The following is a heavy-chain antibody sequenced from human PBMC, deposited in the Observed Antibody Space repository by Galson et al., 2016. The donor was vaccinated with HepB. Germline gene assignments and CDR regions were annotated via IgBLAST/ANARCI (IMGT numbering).Heavy chain of an antibody. CDR3: ARIGTIVGTTGGYYFDS. V-gene: IGHV1-46*03. Sequence: SVKVSCKASGYSFRNNYLHWVRQAPGQGLEWMGVINPGDGTTTYAQKFQGRVTMTTDTSTTTVFMELSSLRSDDTAIYFCARIGTIVGTTGGYYFDSWGQGALVTVSS. D-gene: IGHD1-26*01. CDR2: INPGDGTT. J-gene: IGHJ4*02. CDR1: GYSFRNNY.